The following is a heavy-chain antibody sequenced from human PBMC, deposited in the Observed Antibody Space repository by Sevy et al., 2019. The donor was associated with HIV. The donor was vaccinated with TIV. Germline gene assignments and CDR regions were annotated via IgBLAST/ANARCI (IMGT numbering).Heavy chain of an antibody. J-gene: IGHJ3*02. Sequence: GGSLRLSCAASGFTFSSYAMHWVRQAPGKGLEWVAVISYDGSNKYYADSVKGRFTISRDNYKNTLYLQMNSLRAEDTAVYYCARERDAFDIWGQGTMVTVSS. CDR1: GFTFSSYA. CDR3: ARERDAFDI. V-gene: IGHV3-30-3*01. CDR2: ISYDGSNK.